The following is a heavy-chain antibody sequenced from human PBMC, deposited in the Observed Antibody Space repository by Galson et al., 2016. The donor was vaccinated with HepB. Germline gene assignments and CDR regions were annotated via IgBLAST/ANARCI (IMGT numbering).Heavy chain of an antibody. CDR2: INHGGST. CDR3: ARYKRYYHGSGRVNYYYIMDV. J-gene: IGHJ6*02. Sequence: SETLSLTCAVYGGSFSDHYWNWIRQPPGKGLEWIGEINHGGSTSYNPSLKSRVTMTVDTSKNEFSLKLNSVTAADTAVYYCARYKRYYHGSGRVNYYYIMDVWGQGTTVIVSS. D-gene: IGHD3-10*01. CDR1: GGSFSDHY. V-gene: IGHV4-34*01.